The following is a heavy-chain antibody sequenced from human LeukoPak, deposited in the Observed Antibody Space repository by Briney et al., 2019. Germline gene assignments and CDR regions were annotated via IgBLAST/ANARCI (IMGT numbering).Heavy chain of an antibody. CDR2: IIPIFGTA. D-gene: IGHD1-26*01. J-gene: IGHJ5*02. CDR1: GGTFSSYV. V-gene: IGHV1-69*05. CDR3: ARGSTDIVGATNWFDP. Sequence: SVKVSCKASGGTFSSYVISWVRQAPGQGLEWMGGIIPIFGTANYAQKLQGRVTMTTDTSTSTAYMELRSLRSDDTAVYYCARGSTDIVGATNWFDPWGQGTLVTVSS.